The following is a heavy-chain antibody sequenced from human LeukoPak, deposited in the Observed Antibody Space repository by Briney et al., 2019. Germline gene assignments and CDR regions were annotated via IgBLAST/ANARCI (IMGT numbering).Heavy chain of an antibody. CDR2: IKSDGST. D-gene: IGHD3-22*01. Sequence: PGGTLRLSCAASGFTFSTYWMHWVRHAPGKGLVCVSRIKSDGSTNYADSVKGRFTISRDNAKNTVSLQMNSLRPEDTGVYYCARAPSEIGGYYPEYFRHWGQGTLVTVSS. CDR3: ARAPSEIGGYYPEYFRH. CDR1: GFTFSTYW. V-gene: IGHV3-74*01. J-gene: IGHJ1*01.